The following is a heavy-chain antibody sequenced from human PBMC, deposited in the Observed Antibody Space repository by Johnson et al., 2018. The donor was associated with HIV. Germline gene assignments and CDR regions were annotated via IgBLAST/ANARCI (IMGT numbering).Heavy chain of an antibody. CDR2: IYSGGGT. CDR1: GFTVSSNY. D-gene: IGHD3-22*01. CDR3: AKDLYDSSGYGAFDI. Sequence: KPGGSLRLSCAGTGFTVSSNYMYWVRQAPGKGLECVSVIYSGGGTYYADSVKGRFTISRDNAKNSLYLQMNSLRAEDTALYYCAKDLYDSSGYGAFDIWGQGTMVTVSS. J-gene: IGHJ3*02. V-gene: IGHV3-53*05.